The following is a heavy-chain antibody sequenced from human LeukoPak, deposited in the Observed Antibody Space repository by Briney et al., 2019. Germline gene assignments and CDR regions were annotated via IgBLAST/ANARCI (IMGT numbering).Heavy chain of an antibody. D-gene: IGHD2-15*01. CDR3: ARAVVVVATTAGDY. CDR2: INPSGGST. J-gene: IGHJ4*02. CDR1: GHTFTSYY. V-gene: IGHV1-46*01. Sequence: ASVKVSCKASGHTFTSYYMHWVRQAPGQGLEWMGIINPSGGSTSYAQKFQGRVTMTRDSSTSTVYMELSSLRSDDTAVYYCARAVVVVATTAGDYWGQGTLVTVSS.